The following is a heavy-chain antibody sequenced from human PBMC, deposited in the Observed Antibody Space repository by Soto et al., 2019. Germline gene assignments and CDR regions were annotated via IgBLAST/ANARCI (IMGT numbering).Heavy chain of an antibody. CDR2: ISYDGSNK. CDR3: AKVLEYCSSTSCYEYFQH. V-gene: IGHV3-30*18. J-gene: IGHJ1*01. D-gene: IGHD2-2*01. CDR1: GFTFSSYG. Sequence: GGSLRLSCAASGFTFSSYGMHWVRQAPGKGLEWVAVISYDGSNKYYADSVKGRFTISRDNSKNTLYLQMNSLRAEDTAVYYCAKVLEYCSSTSCYEYFQHWGQGTLVTVSS.